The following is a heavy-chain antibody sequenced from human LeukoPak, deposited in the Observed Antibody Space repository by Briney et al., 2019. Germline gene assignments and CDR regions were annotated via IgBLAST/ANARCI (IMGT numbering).Heavy chain of an antibody. D-gene: IGHD3-22*01. V-gene: IGHV3-33*01. J-gene: IGHJ4*02. Sequence: PGGSLRLSCAASGFAFNTYAMHWVRQAPGQGLEWVALIWHDGSHKFYSNSVRGQFTISRDNSKNTVSLQMNNLRAEDTAVYYCARVEYYYDSSGSSGDYWGQGTLVTVSS. CDR1: GFAFNTYA. CDR2: IWHDGSHK. CDR3: ARVEYYYDSSGSSGDY.